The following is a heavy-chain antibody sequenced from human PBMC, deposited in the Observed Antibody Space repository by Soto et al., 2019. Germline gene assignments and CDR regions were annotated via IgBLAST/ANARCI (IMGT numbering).Heavy chain of an antibody. Sequence: QVQLQETGPGLVKPSGTLSLTCSVSGGSVSSDAYYWSWIRQPPGKTLEWIGFILSGGGTSTNPSLRKRLSISVDTSRNQFSLRLTSVTASDTGVDFCAKGFSSGWYVDSWGRGTLVTVSS. V-gene: IGHV4-61*08. D-gene: IGHD6-19*01. J-gene: IGHJ4*02. CDR1: GGSVSSDAYY. CDR3: AKGFSSGWYVDS. CDR2: ILSGGGT.